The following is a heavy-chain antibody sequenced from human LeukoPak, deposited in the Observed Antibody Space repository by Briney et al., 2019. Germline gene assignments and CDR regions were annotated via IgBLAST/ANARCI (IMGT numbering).Heavy chain of an antibody. CDR3: ARDRIVGATIDAFDI. CDR1: GFTFSSYW. J-gene: IGHJ3*02. D-gene: IGHD1-26*01. V-gene: IGHV3-74*01. CDR2: ISSDGSST. Sequence: GGSLRLSCAASGFTFSSYWMHWARQAPGKGLVWVSRISSDGSSTSYADSVKGRFTISRDNAKNMLYLQMNSLGAEDTAVYYCARDRIVGATIDAFDIWGQGTMVTVSS.